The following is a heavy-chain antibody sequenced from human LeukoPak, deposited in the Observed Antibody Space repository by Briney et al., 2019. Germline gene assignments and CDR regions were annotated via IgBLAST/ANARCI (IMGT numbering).Heavy chain of an antibody. CDR1: GGSISSGSYY. D-gene: IGHD4-17*01. J-gene: IGHJ4*02. Sequence: SETLSLACTVSGGSISSGSYYWCWIRQPAGKGLEWIGRIYTSGSTNYNPSLKSRVTISADTSKNQFSLKLTSVTAADTAVYYCARDGDSGDYAYWGQGTLVTVSS. CDR2: IYTSGST. V-gene: IGHV4-61*02. CDR3: ARDGDSGDYAY.